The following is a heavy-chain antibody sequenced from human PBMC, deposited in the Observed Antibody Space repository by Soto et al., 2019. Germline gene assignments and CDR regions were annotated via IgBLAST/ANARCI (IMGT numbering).Heavy chain of an antibody. D-gene: IGHD2-15*01. J-gene: IGHJ5*02. Sequence: SETLSLTCTVYGGSFSGYYWSWIRQPPGKGLEWIGEINHSGSTNYNPSLKSRVTISVDTSKNQFSLKLSSVTATDTAAYYCASRRYCSGGSCYSGYNWFDPWGQGTLVTVSS. CDR1: GGSFSGYY. CDR2: INHSGST. V-gene: IGHV4-34*01. CDR3: ASRRYCSGGSCYSGYNWFDP.